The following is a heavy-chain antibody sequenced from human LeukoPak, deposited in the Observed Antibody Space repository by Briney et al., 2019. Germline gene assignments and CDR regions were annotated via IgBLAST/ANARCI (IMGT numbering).Heavy chain of an antibody. D-gene: IGHD1-14*01. J-gene: IGHJ1*01. CDR1: GYRFIMYW. V-gene: IGHV5-51*01. CDR2: IYPGDSDT. CDR3: ARLPGGRAAEYIQQ. Sequence: GESLQISCKGSGYRFIMYWIGWVRQMPGKGLEWMGIIYPGDSDTRYSPSFQGQVTISADKSISTAYLQWSSLKASDTAMYYCARLPGGRAAEYIQQWGQGTLVSVSS.